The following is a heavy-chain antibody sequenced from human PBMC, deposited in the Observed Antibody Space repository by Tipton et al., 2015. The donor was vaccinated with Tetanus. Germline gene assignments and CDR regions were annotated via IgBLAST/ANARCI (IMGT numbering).Heavy chain of an antibody. CDR1: GGSVSSGSYY. V-gene: IGHV4-61*01. J-gene: IGHJ6*02. CDR2: IYYSGST. CDR3: ASRPRFIAVAGTLSYYGMDV. D-gene: IGHD6-19*01. Sequence: TLSLTCTVSGGSVSSGSYYWSWIRQPPGKGLEWIGYIYYSGSTNYNPSLKSRVTISVDTSKNQFSLKLSSVTAADTAVYYCASRPRFIAVAGTLSYYGMDVWGQGTTVTVSS.